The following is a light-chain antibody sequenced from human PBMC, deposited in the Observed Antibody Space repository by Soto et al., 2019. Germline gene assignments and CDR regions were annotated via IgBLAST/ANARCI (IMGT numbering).Light chain of an antibody. Sequence: SVLTQPPSASGTPGQRVTISCSGSSSNIGRDFVYWYQQVPGTAPKPLIYSDNQRYSGVPDRFSGSKSGTSASLTISGLRSEDEADYYCASWDDNLSGVVFGGGTKLTVL. CDR3: ASWDDNLSGVV. J-gene: IGLJ2*01. CDR2: SDN. CDR1: SSNIGRDF. V-gene: IGLV1-47*02.